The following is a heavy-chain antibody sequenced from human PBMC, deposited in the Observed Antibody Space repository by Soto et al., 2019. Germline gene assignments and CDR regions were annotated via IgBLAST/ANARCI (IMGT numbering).Heavy chain of an antibody. V-gene: IGHV3-30*18. J-gene: IGHJ6*02. Sequence: QVQLVESGGGVVQPGRSLRLSCAASGFTFSSYGMHWVRQAPGKGLEWVAVISYDGSNKYYADSVKGRFTISRDNSKNKLYLQMNSLRAEDTAVYYCAKGLYYYYYGMDVWGQGTTVTVS. CDR1: GFTFSSYG. CDR3: AKGLYYYYYGMDV. CDR2: ISYDGSNK.